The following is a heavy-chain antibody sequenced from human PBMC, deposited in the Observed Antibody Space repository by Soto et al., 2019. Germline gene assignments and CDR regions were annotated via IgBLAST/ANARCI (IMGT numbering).Heavy chain of an antibody. J-gene: IGHJ4*02. CDR2: INHSGST. Sequence: PSETLSLTCAVYGGSFSGYYWSWIRQPPGKGLEWIGEINHSGSTNYNPSLKSRVTISVDTSKNQFSLKLSSVTAADTAVYYCARVITIFGVVDTLGYFDYRGQGTLVT. CDR3: ARVITIFGVVDTLGYFDY. V-gene: IGHV4-34*01. D-gene: IGHD3-3*01. CDR1: GGSFSGYY.